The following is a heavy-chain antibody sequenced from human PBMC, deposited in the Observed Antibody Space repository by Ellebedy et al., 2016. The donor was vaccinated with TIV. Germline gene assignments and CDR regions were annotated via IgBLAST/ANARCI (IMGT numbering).Heavy chain of an antibody. CDR3: ARDARFIDHQHNWFDP. CDR2: ISSGGSTV. V-gene: IGHV3-11*01. Sequence: GGSLRLSCEASGFTFSDYYMSWIRQAPGKGLEWVSYISSGGSTVYYAESVKGRFTISRDKAKTSLYLQMNTLRAEDTAVYYCARDARFIDHQHNWFDPWGQGTLVTVSS. J-gene: IGHJ5*02. CDR1: GFTFSDYY. D-gene: IGHD2-2*01.